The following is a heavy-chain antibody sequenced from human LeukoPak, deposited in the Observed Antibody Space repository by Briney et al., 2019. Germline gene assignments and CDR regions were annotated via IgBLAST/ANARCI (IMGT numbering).Heavy chain of an antibody. CDR2: MNPNSGNT. V-gene: IGHV1-8*01. D-gene: IGHD6-13*01. CDR1: GYTFTSYD. J-gene: IGHJ6*02. CDR3: ARDYSSSWYTLRYYYYGMDV. Sequence: ASVKASCKASGYTFTSYDINWVRQATGQGLEWMGWMNPNSGNTGYAQKFQGRVTMTRNTSISTAYMELSSLRSEDTAVYYCARDYSSSWYTLRYYYYGMDVWGQGTTVTVSS.